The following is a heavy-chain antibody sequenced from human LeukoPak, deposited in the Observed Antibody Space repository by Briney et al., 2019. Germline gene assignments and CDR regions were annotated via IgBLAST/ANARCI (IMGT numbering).Heavy chain of an antibody. Sequence: LRLSCAASGFTFSSYGMHWVRQPPGKGLEWIGSIYYSGSTYYNPSLKSRVTISVDTSKNQFSLKLSSVTAADTAVYYCARHYGPWGQGTLVTVSS. CDR2: IYYSGST. CDR1: GFTFSSYG. CDR3: ARHYGP. D-gene: IGHD3-10*01. J-gene: IGHJ5*02. V-gene: IGHV4-39*01.